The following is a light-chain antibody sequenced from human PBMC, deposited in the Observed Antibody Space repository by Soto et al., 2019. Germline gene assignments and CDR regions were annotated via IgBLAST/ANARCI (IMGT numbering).Light chain of an antibody. CDR2: AAS. CDR1: QGFSNY. Sequence: DIQMTQSPSFLSASVGDRVTITCRTSQGFSNYLAWYQQKPGKAPNLLIYAASTLQSGVPSRFSGSGSGTEFTLTISSLQPEDSATYYCQQVYTYPRTFGQGTKVDIK. CDR3: QQVYTYPRT. V-gene: IGKV1-9*01. J-gene: IGKJ1*01.